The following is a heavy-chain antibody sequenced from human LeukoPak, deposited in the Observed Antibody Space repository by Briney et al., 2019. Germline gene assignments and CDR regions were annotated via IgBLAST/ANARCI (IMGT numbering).Heavy chain of an antibody. J-gene: IGHJ6*04. V-gene: IGHV3-7*03. CDR1: GFPFSNSW. CDR3: AGGNSMDV. Sequence: GGSLRLSCAVSGFPFSNSWMYWVRQAPGKGLEGVANIKKDGSGISYLDSVKGRFIISRDNARNSLYLQMNSLRVEDTAVYFCAGGNSMDVWGKGTAVTVSS. CDR2: IKKDGSGI. D-gene: IGHD1/OR15-1a*01.